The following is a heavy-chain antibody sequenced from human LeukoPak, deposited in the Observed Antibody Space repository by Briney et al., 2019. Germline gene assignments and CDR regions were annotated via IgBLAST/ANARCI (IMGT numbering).Heavy chain of an antibody. CDR3: ARLVYDSRGYYFDY. J-gene: IGHJ4*02. CDR2: IYYSGST. CDR1: GGSISSYY. V-gene: IGHV4-59*01. D-gene: IGHD3-22*01. Sequence: SETLSLTCTVSGGSISSYYWSWVRQPPGKGLERIGYIYYSGSTNYNPTLKSRVTISVDTPKNQFSLKLSSVTAADTAVYHCARLVYDSRGYYFDYWGQGTLVTVSS.